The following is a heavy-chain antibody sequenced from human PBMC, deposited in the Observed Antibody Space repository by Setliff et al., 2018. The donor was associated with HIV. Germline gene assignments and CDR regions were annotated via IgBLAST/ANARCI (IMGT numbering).Heavy chain of an antibody. V-gene: IGHV4-34*01. J-gene: IGHJ4*02. CDR2: INHSGST. CDR1: GGSFSGYY. D-gene: IGHD3-22*01. CDR3: ARGGGYYAPLVY. Sequence: SLTCAVYGGSFSGYYWSWIRQPPGKGLEWIGEINHSGSTNYNPSRKSRVTISVDTSKNQFSLKLSSVPAADTAVYYCARGGGYYAPLVYWGQGTLVTVS.